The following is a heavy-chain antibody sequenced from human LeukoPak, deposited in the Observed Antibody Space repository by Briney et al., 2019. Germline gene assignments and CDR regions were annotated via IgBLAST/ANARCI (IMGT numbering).Heavy chain of an antibody. Sequence: SVTLTLTCAVYSRSFNCYYWSWIRQPPAKGLEWIGKINHSGSTNYKPSIKSRVTISVDTSKNQFSLKLSSVTAADTAVYYCARGLRIIAARAGPFDYWGEGTLVSVSS. V-gene: IGHV4-34*01. CDR1: SRSFNCYY. J-gene: IGHJ4*02. CDR3: ARGLRIIAARAGPFDY. CDR2: INHSGST. D-gene: IGHD6-6*01.